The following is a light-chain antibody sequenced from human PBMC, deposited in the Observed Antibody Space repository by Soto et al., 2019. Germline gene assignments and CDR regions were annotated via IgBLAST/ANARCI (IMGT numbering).Light chain of an antibody. CDR2: KVT. Sequence: QSALTQPPSASGSPGQSVTISCTGTSSDVGGYNYVSWYQQHPGKAPKLMIFKVTKRPSGVPDRFSGSKSDNTASLTVSGLQAEDEADYYCSSYAGSNFVVFGGGTKLTVL. V-gene: IGLV2-8*01. CDR3: SSYAGSNFVV. CDR1: SSDVGGYNY. J-gene: IGLJ2*01.